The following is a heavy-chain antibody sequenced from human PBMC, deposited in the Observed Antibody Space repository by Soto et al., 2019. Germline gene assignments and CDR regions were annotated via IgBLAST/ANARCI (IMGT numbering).Heavy chain of an antibody. Sequence: VEVSCEGSGWTFSSYAISWVRQPPGEGLEWMGGIIPIFGTANYAQKFQGRVTITADESTSTAYMELSSLRSEDTAVYYCATGYSYGYGYYYGMDVWGQGTTVTVSS. D-gene: IGHD5-18*01. CDR3: ATGYSYGYGYYYGMDV. CDR2: IIPIFGTA. CDR1: GWTFSSYA. J-gene: IGHJ6*02. V-gene: IGHV1-69*13.